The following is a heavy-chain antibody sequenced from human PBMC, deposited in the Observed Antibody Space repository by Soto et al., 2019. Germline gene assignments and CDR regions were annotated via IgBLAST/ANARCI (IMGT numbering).Heavy chain of an antibody. Sequence: SETLSLTCTVSGGSISSSSYYWGWIRQPPGKGLEWIGSIYYSGSTYYNPSLKSRVTISVDTSKNQFSLKLSSVTAADTAVYYCARFMYYYGSGSYRPYAFDIWGQGTMVTVSS. CDR1: GGSISSSSYY. CDR2: IYYSGST. J-gene: IGHJ3*02. D-gene: IGHD3-10*01. CDR3: ARFMYYYGSGSYRPYAFDI. V-gene: IGHV4-39*01.